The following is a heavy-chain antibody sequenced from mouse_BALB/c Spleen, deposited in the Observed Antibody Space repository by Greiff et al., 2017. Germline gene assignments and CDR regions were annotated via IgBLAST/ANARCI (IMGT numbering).Heavy chain of an antibody. V-gene: IGHV1-69*02. J-gene: IGHJ4*01. CDR2: IYPSDSYT. Sequence: QVQLQQPGAELVRPGASVKLSCKASGYTFTSYWINWVKQRPGQGLEWIGNIYPSDSYTNYNQKFKDKATLTVDKSSSTAYMQLSSPTSEDSAVYYCTRGRKITTVVATPDYAMDYWGQGTSVTVSS. CDR3: TRGRKITTVVATPDYAMDY. D-gene: IGHD1-1*01. CDR1: GYTFTSYW.